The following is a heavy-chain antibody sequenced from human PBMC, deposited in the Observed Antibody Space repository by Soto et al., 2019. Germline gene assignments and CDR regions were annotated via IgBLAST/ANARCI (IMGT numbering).Heavy chain of an antibody. V-gene: IGHV5-10-1*01. CDR3: ARQIYDSDTGPNFQYYFAS. CDR2: IDPSDSQT. J-gene: IGHJ4*02. CDR1: GYSFAGYW. Sequence: PGESLKISCKGSGYSFAGYWITWVRQKPGKGLEWMGRIDPSDSQTYYSPSFRGHVTISATKSITTVFLQWSSLRASDTAMYYCARQIYDSDTGPNFQYYFASWGRGTPVTVSS. D-gene: IGHD3-22*01.